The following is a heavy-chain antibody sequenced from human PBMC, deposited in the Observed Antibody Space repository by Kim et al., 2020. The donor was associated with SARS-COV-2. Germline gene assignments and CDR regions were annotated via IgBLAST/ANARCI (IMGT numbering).Heavy chain of an antibody. Sequence: GNGRFTISRDNSKNTLSLQMNSLRAEDTAVYYCAKNPKYYYDSSGYYFDYWGQGTLVTVSS. CDR3: AKNPKYYYDSSGYYFDY. V-gene: IGHV3-23*01. D-gene: IGHD3-22*01. J-gene: IGHJ4*02.